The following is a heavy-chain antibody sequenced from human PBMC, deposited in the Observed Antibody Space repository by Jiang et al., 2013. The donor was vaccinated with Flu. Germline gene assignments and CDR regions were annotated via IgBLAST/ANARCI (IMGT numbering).Heavy chain of an antibody. V-gene: IGHV5-51*01. Sequence: LKISCKGSGYSFSDYWIGWARQMPGKGLEWMAIIYPGDSDTRYSPSFQGQVTVSADKSITTAYLHWSSLKASDTATYFCARLRGAWFDPWGQGTLVTVSS. CDR1: GYSFSDYW. J-gene: IGHJ5*02. CDR2: IYPGDSDT. CDR3: ARLRGAWFDP.